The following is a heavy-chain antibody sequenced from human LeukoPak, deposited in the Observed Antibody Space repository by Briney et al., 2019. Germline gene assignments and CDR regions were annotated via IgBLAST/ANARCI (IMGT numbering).Heavy chain of an antibody. D-gene: IGHD4-17*01. CDR1: GYTFTGYY. CDR2: INPNSGNT. CDR3: ARADGDYDVYYYYYMDV. J-gene: IGHJ6*03. V-gene: IGHV1-8*03. Sequence: ASVKVSCKASGYTFTGYYMHWVRQAPGQGLEWMGWINPNSGNTGYAQKFQGRVTITRNTSISTAYMELSSLRSEDTAVYYCARADGDYDVYYYYYMDVWGKGTTVTISS.